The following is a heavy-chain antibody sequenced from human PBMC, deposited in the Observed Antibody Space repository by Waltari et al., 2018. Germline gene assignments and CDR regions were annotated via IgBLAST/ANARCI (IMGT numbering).Heavy chain of an antibody. V-gene: IGHV1-46*01. J-gene: IGHJ3*02. CDR1: GYTFTSYY. Sequence: VQLVQSGAEVKKPGASVKVSCKASGYTFTSYYLHGVRQAHGQGLEWMGIINPSRANTSYAQKFQARLTMASDTSTNTVYMALSNLSSENTAVYYFSRDPRYSSCGAFDIWGQGTMVTVSS. D-gene: IGHD6-6*01. CDR3: SRDPRYSSCGAFDI. CDR2: INPSRANT.